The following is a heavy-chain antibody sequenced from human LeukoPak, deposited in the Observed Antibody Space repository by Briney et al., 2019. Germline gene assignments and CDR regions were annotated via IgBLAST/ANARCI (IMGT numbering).Heavy chain of an antibody. Sequence: GGSLRLSCAASGFTFSGYSMNWVRQAPGKGLEWVSYISKSSSTIYYADSVKGRFTISRDNAKNSLYLQMNSLRAEDTAVYYCARDLGYCSGGSCYSSRGAFDYWGQGTLVTVSS. J-gene: IGHJ4*02. V-gene: IGHV3-48*01. CDR1: GFTFSGYS. D-gene: IGHD2-15*01. CDR3: ARDLGYCSGGSCYSSRGAFDY. CDR2: ISKSSSTI.